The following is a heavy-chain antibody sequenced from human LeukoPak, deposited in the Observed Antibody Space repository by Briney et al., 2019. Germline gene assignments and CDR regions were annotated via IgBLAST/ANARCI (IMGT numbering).Heavy chain of an antibody. V-gene: IGHV3-7*01. D-gene: IGHD2-21*02. CDR1: GFTFSSYW. Sequence: GGSLRLSCAASGFTFSSYWMSWVRQAPGKGLEWVANIKQDGSEKYYVDSVKGRFTISRDNAKNSLYLQMDSLRAEDTAVYYCARRYCGGDCYSHYWGQGTLVTVSS. CDR2: IKQDGSEK. CDR3: ARRYCGGDCYSHY. J-gene: IGHJ4*02.